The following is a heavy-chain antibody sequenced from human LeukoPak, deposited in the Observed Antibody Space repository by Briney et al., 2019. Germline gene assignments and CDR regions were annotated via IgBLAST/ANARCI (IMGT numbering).Heavy chain of an antibody. V-gene: IGHV3-48*03. J-gene: IGHJ5*02. CDR3: AREELMVRGVIISNWFDP. Sequence: GGSLRLSCAASGFTFSSYEMNWVRQAPGKGLEWVSYISSSGSTIYYADSVKGRFTISRDNAKNSLYLQMNSLRAEDTAVYYCAREELMVRGVIISNWFDPWGQGTLVTVSS. CDR2: ISSSGSTI. D-gene: IGHD3-10*01. CDR1: GFTFSSYE.